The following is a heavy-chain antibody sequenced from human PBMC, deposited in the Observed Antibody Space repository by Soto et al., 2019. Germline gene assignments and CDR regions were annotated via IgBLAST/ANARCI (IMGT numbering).Heavy chain of an antibody. V-gene: IGHV4-30-4*01. Sequence: LSLTCTVSGGSISSGDYYWSWIRQPPGKGLEWIGYIYYSGSTYYNPSLKSRVTISVDTSKNQFSLKLSSVTAADTAVYYCARVPLVYDSSGYYQDPFYFDYWGQGTLVTVSS. CDR2: IYYSGST. CDR3: ARVPLVYDSSGYYQDPFYFDY. CDR1: GGSISSGDYY. D-gene: IGHD3-22*01. J-gene: IGHJ4*02.